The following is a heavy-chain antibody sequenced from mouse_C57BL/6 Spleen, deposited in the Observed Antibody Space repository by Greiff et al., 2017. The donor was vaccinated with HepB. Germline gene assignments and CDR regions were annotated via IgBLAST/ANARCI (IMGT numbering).Heavy chain of an antibody. Sequence: EVHLVESGGGLVKPGGSLKLSCAASGFTFSSYAMSWVRQTPEKRLEWVATISDGGSYTYYPDNVKGRFTISRDNAKNNLYLQMIHLKSEDTAMYYCARSSIYDGYYDAMDYWGQGTSVTVSS. CDR2: ISDGGSYT. CDR3: ARSSIYDGYYDAMDY. V-gene: IGHV5-4*01. D-gene: IGHD2-3*01. J-gene: IGHJ4*01. CDR1: GFTFSSYA.